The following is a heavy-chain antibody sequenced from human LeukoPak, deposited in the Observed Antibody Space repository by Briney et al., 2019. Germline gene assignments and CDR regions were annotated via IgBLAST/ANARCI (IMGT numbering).Heavy chain of an antibody. V-gene: IGHV3-53*01. J-gene: IGHJ4*02. CDR3: ATDGYNYLEH. D-gene: IGHD5-24*01. CDR2: ISTDETT. Sequence: PAGSLRLSCAASGFTASTNYMSWVRQAPGKGLEWVSLISTDETTYSADSVRGRFTISRDNSRNTLFLQMDRLRPEDTAVYYCATDGYNYLEHWGQGTLVIVSS. CDR1: GFTASTNY.